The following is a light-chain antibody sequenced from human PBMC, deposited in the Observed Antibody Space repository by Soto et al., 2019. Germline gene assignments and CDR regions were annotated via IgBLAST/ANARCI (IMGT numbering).Light chain of an antibody. V-gene: IGKV3-20*01. CDR2: GAS. Sequence: EILMTHSPATLSVSPEERATLYCRASQSVSSSYLAWYRQKPGQAPRLLIYGASSRATGIPDRFSGSGSGTDFTLTISRLEPEDFAVYYCQQYGSSPWTFGQGTKVDIK. CDR1: QSVSSSY. CDR3: QQYGSSPWT. J-gene: IGKJ1*01.